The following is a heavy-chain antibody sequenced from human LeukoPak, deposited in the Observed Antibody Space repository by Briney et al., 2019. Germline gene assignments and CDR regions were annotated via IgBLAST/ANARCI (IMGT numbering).Heavy chain of an antibody. D-gene: IGHD6-19*01. CDR2: IYYSGST. J-gene: IGHJ4*02. CDR1: GGSISSSSYY. Sequence: SETLSLTCTVSGGSISSSSYYWGWIRQPPGKGLEWIGRIYYSGSTYYNPSLKSRVTISVDTSKNQFSLKLSSVTAADTAVYYCARALHLYSSGWYSYWGQGTLVTVSS. V-gene: IGHV4-39*07. CDR3: ARALHLYSSGWYSY.